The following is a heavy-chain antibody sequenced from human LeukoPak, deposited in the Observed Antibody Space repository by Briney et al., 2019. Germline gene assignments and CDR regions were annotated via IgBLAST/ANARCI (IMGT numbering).Heavy chain of an antibody. CDR2: FDPEDGET. CDR1: GYTLTEIS. V-gene: IGHV1-24*01. D-gene: IGHD3-3*01. Sequence: ASVKVSCKVSGYTLTEISMHWVRQAPGKGLEWMGGFDPEDGETIYAQKFQGRVTMTEDTSTDTAYMELSSLRSEDTAVYYCATVDTIFGVVIRAGQFDYWGQGTLVTVSS. J-gene: IGHJ4*02. CDR3: ATVDTIFGVVIRAGQFDY.